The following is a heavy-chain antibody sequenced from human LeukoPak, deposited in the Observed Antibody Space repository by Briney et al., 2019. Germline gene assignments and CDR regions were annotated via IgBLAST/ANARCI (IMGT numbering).Heavy chain of an antibody. CDR2: IIPIFGTT. J-gene: IGHJ4*02. Sequence: SVKVSCTASGGTLSSHAISWVRQAPGQGLEWMGGIIPIFGTTNYAQKFQGRVTISADESTNTAYMELSSLRSEDTAVYYCARDLVPYGSGNSMGDWGQGTLVTVSS. D-gene: IGHD3-10*01. V-gene: IGHV1-69*13. CDR3: ARDLVPYGSGNSMGD. CDR1: GGTLSSHA.